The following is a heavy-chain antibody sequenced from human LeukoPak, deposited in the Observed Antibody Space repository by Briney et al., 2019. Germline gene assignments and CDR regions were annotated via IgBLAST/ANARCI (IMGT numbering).Heavy chain of an antibody. J-gene: IGHJ6*02. CDR2: ISFDGNNK. CDR1: GFTFRSYD. Sequence: GGSLRLSCEASGFTFRSYDMHWVRQAPGEGLEWVAVISFDGNNKYYSESVKGRFTISRDNSKDTLYLQMSSLRAEDTAMYYCEKVNSGRHWRNPMDVWGQGTTVTVSS. D-gene: IGHD1-26*01. V-gene: IGHV3-30*18. CDR3: EKVNSGRHWRNPMDV.